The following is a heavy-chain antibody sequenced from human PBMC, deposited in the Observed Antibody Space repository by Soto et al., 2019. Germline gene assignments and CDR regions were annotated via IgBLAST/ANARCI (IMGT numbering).Heavy chain of an antibody. Sequence: TLSLTCTVSGGSISSGGYYWSWIRQPPGKGLEWIGYIYHSGSTYYNPSLKNRVTISVDKSNNQFSLDLKSVTAADTAVYYCATLPPRIVVTVLPMPSWGQGTLVTVSS. CDR3: ATLPPRIVVTVLPMPS. D-gene: IGHD2-15*01. J-gene: IGHJ1*01. CDR1: GGSISSGGYY. CDR2: IYHSGST. V-gene: IGHV4-30-2*01.